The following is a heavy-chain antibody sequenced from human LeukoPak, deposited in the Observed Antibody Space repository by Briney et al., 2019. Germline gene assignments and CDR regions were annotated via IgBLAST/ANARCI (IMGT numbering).Heavy chain of an antibody. CDR2: IIPIFGTA. CDR3: VSGGYCSSTSCWWFDP. J-gene: IGHJ5*02. CDR1: GGTFSSYA. D-gene: IGHD2-2*01. Sequence: SVKVSCKASGGTFSSYAISWVRQAPGQGLEWMGGIIPIFGTANYAQKFQGRVTITADESTSTAYMELSSLRSEDTAVYYCVSGGYCSSTSCWWFDPWGQGTLVTVSS. V-gene: IGHV1-69*13.